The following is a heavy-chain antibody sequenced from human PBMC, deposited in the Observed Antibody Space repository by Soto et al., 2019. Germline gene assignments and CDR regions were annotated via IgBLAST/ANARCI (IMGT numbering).Heavy chain of an antibody. CDR3: ARQGRAGNWFDP. CDR2: IYHSGST. J-gene: IGHJ5*02. V-gene: IGHV4-30-2*01. Sequence: SETLSLTCAVSGGSISSGGYSWSWIRQPPGKGLEWIGYIYHSGSTYYNPSLKSRVTISVDRSKNQFSLKLSSVTAADTAVYYCARQGRAGNWFDPWGQGTLVTVS. CDR1: GGSISSGGYS.